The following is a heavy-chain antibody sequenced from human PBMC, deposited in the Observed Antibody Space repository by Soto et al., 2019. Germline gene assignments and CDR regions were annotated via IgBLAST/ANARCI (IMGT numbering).Heavy chain of an antibody. CDR2: VGGAGTI. D-gene: IGHD4-17*01. CDR3: ARQGPYGDHDH. Sequence: GGSLRLSCVVSGFTLSTYTMNWVRQAPGKGLEWVSHVGGAGTILYADSVKGRFTVSRDNAKNSLYLQMNILRDGDTAVYYCARQGPYGDHDHWGQGTLVTVSS. CDR1: GFTLSTYT. J-gene: IGHJ4*02. V-gene: IGHV3-48*02.